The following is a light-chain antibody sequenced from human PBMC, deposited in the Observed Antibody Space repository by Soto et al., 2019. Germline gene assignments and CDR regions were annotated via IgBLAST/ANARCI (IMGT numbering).Light chain of an antibody. CDR3: QQYNSYPWT. V-gene: IGKV1-5*01. CDR2: DAS. Sequence: DIQMTQSPSTLSASVGDRVTITCRASQSINNWLDWYQQKPGKAPKLLIYDASSLESGVPSRFSGSRSGTEFTLTISSLQPDDFATYYCQQYNSYPWTFGQGTKVKIK. CDR1: QSINNW. J-gene: IGKJ1*01.